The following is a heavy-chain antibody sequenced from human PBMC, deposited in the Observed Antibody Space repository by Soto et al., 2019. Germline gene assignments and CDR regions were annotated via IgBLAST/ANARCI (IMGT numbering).Heavy chain of an antibody. CDR3: ATWHEREHAYDV. J-gene: IGHJ3*01. D-gene: IGHD1-1*01. V-gene: IGHV3-53*01. CDR2: LYDVDGS. CDR1: GLTISGKKY. Sequence: GGSLRLSCAAFGLTISGKKYVAWVRQAPGKGLEWVSALYDVDGSFYADSVKGRFTTSSDSSKTTVYLQMNDLRPDDTSVYYCATWHEREHAYDVWGQGTTVTVSS.